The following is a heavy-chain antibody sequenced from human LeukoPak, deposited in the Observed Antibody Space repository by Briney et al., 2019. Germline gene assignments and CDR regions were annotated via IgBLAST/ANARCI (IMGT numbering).Heavy chain of an antibody. CDR1: GGSISSYY. CDR3: ATVSNHFQH. J-gene: IGHJ1*01. V-gene: IGHV4-59*01. Sequence: KPSETLSLTCTVSGGSISSYYWSWIRQPPGKGLEWIGYIYYSGSTSYNPSLKSRVTVSVDTSKNQFSLKLTSVTAADMAVYYCATVSNHFQHWGQGTLVTVSS. CDR2: IYYSGST.